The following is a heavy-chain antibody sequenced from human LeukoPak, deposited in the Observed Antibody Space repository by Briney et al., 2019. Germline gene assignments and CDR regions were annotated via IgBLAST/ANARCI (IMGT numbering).Heavy chain of an antibody. CDR1: GGSISSYY. CDR3: ARAGQYCSGGSCYSNWFDP. CDR2: INHSGST. Sequence: SETLSLTCTVSGGSISSYYWSWIRQPPGKGLEWIGEINHSGSTNYNPSLKSRVTISVDTSKNQFSLKLSSVTAADTAVYYCARAGQYCSGGSCYSNWFDPWGQGTLVTVSS. J-gene: IGHJ5*02. D-gene: IGHD2-15*01. V-gene: IGHV4-34*01.